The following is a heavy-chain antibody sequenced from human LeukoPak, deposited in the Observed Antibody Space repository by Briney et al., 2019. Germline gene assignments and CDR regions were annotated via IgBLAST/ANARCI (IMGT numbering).Heavy chain of an antibody. Sequence: PGGSLRLSCAASGFTLSSNYMSWVRQAPGKGLEWVSVIYSGSGPTYYADSVKGRFTISRDNSKNTLYLQMNSLRAEDTAVYYCARDAVTTAYYCKYGTDVWGQGATVTVSS. CDR1: GFTLSSNY. V-gene: IGHV3-66*01. CDR2: IYSGSGPT. J-gene: IGHJ6*02. CDR3: ARDAVTTAYYCKYGTDV. D-gene: IGHD4-17*01.